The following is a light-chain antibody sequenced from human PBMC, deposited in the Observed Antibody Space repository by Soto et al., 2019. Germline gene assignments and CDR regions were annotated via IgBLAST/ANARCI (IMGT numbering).Light chain of an antibody. CDR2: GAS. CDR1: QSVNRN. Sequence: EIVLTQSPGTLSLSPGERATLSCRASQSVNRNLAWYQQRPGQAPRLLISGASTRATGVPARFSGSGSGTDFALTISSLQSEDFAVYFCQQNNNWPLTFGGGTKVDIK. V-gene: IGKV3-15*01. CDR3: QQNNNWPLT. J-gene: IGKJ4*01.